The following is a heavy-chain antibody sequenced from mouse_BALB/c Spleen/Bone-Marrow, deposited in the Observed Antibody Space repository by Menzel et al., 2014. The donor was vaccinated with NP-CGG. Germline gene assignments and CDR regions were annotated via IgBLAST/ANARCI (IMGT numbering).Heavy chain of an antibody. J-gene: IGHJ3*01. CDR3: ARDELGRTWFAY. Sequence: VKLVESGPGLVAPSQSLSITCTVSGFSLTSYGVHWVRQPPGKGLEWLGVVWAGGSTNYNSALMSRLSISKDNSKSQVFLKMNSLQTDDTAIYYCARDELGRTWFAYWGQGTLVTVSA. D-gene: IGHD4-1*01. CDR2: VWAGGST. V-gene: IGHV2-9*02. CDR1: GFSLTSYG.